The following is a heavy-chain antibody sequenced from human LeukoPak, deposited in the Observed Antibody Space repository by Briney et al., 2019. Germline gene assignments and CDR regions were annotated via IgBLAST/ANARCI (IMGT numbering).Heavy chain of an antibody. D-gene: IGHD6-13*01. J-gene: IGHJ4*02. Sequence: GGSLRLSCAASGFTFSSYWMSWVRQAPGKGLEWVANIKQDGSEKYYVDSVKGRFTISRDNAKNSLYLQMNSLRAEDTAVYYCARGYAWGSSWYEVYYFDYWGQGTLVTVSS. V-gene: IGHV3-7*01. CDR3: ARGYAWGSSWYEVYYFDY. CDR2: IKQDGSEK. CDR1: GFTFSSYW.